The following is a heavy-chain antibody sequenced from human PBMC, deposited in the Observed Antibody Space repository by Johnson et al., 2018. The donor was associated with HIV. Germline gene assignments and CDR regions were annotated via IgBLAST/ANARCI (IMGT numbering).Heavy chain of an antibody. D-gene: IGHD2-15*01. V-gene: IGHV3-74*01. CDR3: ARVGVVGVPNAFDV. CDR1: GFSFSNYW. J-gene: IGHJ3*01. Sequence: VQLVESGGDLVQPGGSLRLSCVASGFSFSNYWMHWVRQAPGKGPVWVSRISPDESKTDYADSVKGRFTISRDNAKNTLHLQLNSLRGEDTAVYCCARVGVVGVPNAFDVSGQGTLVTVSS. CDR2: ISPDESKT.